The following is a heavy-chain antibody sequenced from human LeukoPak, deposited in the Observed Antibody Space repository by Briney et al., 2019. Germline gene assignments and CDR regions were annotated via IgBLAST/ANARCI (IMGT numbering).Heavy chain of an antibody. CDR3: AKVLAVTSYGAKSIFDH. CDR1: GFTFSNYG. D-gene: IGHD4-23*01. Sequence: GGSLRLSCAASGFTFSNYGMHWVRQAPGKGLEWGAFIWYDGSNKYYADSVKGRFTISRDNSKNTVYLQMNSLSAADTAVYYCAKVLAVTSYGAKSIFDHWGQGTLVTVSS. V-gene: IGHV3-30*02. J-gene: IGHJ4*02. CDR2: IWYDGSNK.